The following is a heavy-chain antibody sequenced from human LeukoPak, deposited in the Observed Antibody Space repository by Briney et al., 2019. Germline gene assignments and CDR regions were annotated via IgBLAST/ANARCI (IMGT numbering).Heavy chain of an antibody. D-gene: IGHD4/OR15-4a*01. CDR2: LFDSVNT. J-gene: IGHJ6*02. Sequence: PSETLSLTCAVSGGSISSHYWSWIRQPPGKVLEWIAYLFDSVNTKDNPSLQSRLTLSADTSKNQFSLRLSSVTAADTAVYYCAREDPQTRVPEGMDVWGQGTTVIVSS. CDR1: GGSISSHY. CDR3: AREDPQTRVPEGMDV. V-gene: IGHV4-59*11.